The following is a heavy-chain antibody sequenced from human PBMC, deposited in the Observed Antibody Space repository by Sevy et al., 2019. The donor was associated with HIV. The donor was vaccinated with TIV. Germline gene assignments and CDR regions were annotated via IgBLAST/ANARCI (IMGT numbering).Heavy chain of an antibody. Sequence: GGSLRLSCAASGFTFSSYAMHWVRQAPGKGLEWVAVISYDGSNKYYADSVKGRFTISRDNSKNTLYLQMNSLRAEDTAVYYCARGRRGGNSYYYDSSGYQHDYWGQGTLVTVSS. V-gene: IGHV3-30*04. CDR3: ARGRRGGNSYYYDSSGYQHDY. CDR2: ISYDGSNK. CDR1: GFTFSSYA. J-gene: IGHJ4*02. D-gene: IGHD3-22*01.